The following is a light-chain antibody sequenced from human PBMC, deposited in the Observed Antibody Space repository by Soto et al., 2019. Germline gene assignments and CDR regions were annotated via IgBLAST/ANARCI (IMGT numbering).Light chain of an antibody. CDR1: QGFSNY. Sequence: DIQMTQSPSSLSASVGYRVTITCRASQGFSNYLAWYQQKPGKVPKLLIYAASTLQSWVPSRFSGSGSGTDFKLTISSLQPEDVATYCCQKYNSVPSIFGGGTKVEIK. CDR2: AAS. CDR3: QKYNSVPSI. V-gene: IGKV1-27*01. J-gene: IGKJ4*01.